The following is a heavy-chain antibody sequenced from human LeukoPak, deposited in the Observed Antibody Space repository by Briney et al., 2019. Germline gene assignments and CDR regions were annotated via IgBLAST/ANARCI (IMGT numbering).Heavy chain of an antibody. CDR2: IIPIFGTA. Sequence: ASVKVSCKASGGTFSSYAISWVRQAPGQGLEWMGGIIPIFGTANYAQKFQGRVTITTDESTSTVYMELSSLRSEDTAVYYCARELNGRVRDAFNIWGQGTMVTVSS. D-gene: IGHD3-10*01. CDR3: ARELNGRVRDAFNI. J-gene: IGHJ3*02. CDR1: GGTFSSYA. V-gene: IGHV1-69*05.